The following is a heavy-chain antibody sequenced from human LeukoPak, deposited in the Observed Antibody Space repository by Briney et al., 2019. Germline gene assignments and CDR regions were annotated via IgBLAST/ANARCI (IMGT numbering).Heavy chain of an antibody. CDR2: ISGSGTTI. V-gene: IGHV3-11*01. D-gene: IGHD1-7*01. CDR3: ARDRRVNYLFDY. Sequence: GGSLRLSCAASGFTFSDYYMTWIRQAPGKGLEWVSYISGSGTTIYYADSVKGRFTISRDNAKNSLYLQMNSLRAEDTAVYYCARDRRVNYLFDYWGQGTLVTVSS. J-gene: IGHJ4*02. CDR1: GFTFSDYY.